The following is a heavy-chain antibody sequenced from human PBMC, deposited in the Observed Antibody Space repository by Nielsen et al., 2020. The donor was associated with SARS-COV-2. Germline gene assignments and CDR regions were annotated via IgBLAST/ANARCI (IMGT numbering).Heavy chain of an antibody. CDR3: ARGLDL. CDR1: GGSFSGYY. J-gene: IGHJ4*02. Sequence: SETLSLTCAVYGGSFSGYYWSWIRQPPGKGLEWIGEINHSGSTNYNPSLKSRVTISVDTSKNQFSLKLSSVTAADTAVYYCARGLDLWGQGTLVTVS. V-gene: IGHV4-34*01. CDR2: INHSGST.